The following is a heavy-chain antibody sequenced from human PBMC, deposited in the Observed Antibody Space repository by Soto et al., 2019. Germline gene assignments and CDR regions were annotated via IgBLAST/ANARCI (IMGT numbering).Heavy chain of an antibody. J-gene: IGHJ4*02. CDR3: ARGRIQLWYPFDY. V-gene: IGHV4-34*01. CDR1: GGSFSGYD. D-gene: IGHD5-18*01. CDR2: INHSGST. Sequence: GTLSLICAVYGGSFSGYDWSWIRQPPGKGLEWIGEINHSGSTNYNPSLKSRVTISVDTSKNQFSLKLSSVTAADTAVYYCARGRIQLWYPFDYWGQGTLVTVSS.